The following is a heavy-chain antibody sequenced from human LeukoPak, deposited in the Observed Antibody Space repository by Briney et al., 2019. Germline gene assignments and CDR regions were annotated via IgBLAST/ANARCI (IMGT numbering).Heavy chain of an antibody. V-gene: IGHV3-49*03. CDR3: TKPGGGYSYGYVDY. D-gene: IGHD5-18*01. Sequence: GGSLRLSCTASGFTFGDYAMSWFRQAPGKGLEWVGFIRSKAYGGTTEYAASVKGRFTISRDDSKSIAYLQMNSLKTEDTAVYYCTKPGGGYSYGYVDYWGQGTLVTVSS. CDR1: GFTFGDYA. CDR2: IRSKAYGGTT. J-gene: IGHJ4*02.